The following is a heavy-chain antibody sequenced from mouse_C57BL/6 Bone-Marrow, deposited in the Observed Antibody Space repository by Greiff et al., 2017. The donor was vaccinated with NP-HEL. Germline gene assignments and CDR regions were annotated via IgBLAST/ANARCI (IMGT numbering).Heavy chain of an antibody. CDR3: ARAGDYDPFDY. Sequence: QVQLKQSGAELVMPGASVKLSCKASGYTFTSYWMHWVKQRPGQGLEWIGEIDPSDSYTNYNQKFKGKSTLTVDKSSSTAYMQLSSLTSEDSAVYYCARAGDYDPFDYWGQGTTLTVSS. CDR1: GYTFTSYW. D-gene: IGHD2-4*01. J-gene: IGHJ2*01. V-gene: IGHV1-69*01. CDR2: IDPSDSYT.